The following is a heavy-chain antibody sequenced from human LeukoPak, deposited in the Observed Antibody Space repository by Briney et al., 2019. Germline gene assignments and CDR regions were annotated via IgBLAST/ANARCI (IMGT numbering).Heavy chain of an antibody. CDR1: GGSISSSHDQ. Sequence: SQTLSLACTVSGGSISSSHDQWGWVRQTPGKGLEWIVAIYYNGNSYYSPSRKSRVTISFDTSKTQFSLRLTSVTAADAAVYCCATRDRGDFHHWGQGTMVTVSS. V-gene: IGHV4-39*01. CDR2: IYYNGNS. D-gene: IGHD3-22*01. CDR3: ATRDRGDFHH. J-gene: IGHJ4*02.